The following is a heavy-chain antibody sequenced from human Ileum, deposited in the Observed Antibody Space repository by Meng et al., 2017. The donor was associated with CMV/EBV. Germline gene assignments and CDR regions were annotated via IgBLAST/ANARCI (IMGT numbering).Heavy chain of an antibody. V-gene: IGHV4-34*01. CDR2: INQSGST. CDR3: ARSSYSGSGTYDS. D-gene: IGHD3-10*01. CDR1: GESFSGYY. Sequence: QVQLHQWGAGLLKPSETLSLTCAVYGESFSGYYWDWIRQSPGKGLEWIGQINQSGSTNYNPSLKSRVTISFDISKNQFSLNLKSVTAADTAVYYCARSSYSGSGTYDSWGQGTLVTVSS. J-gene: IGHJ4*02.